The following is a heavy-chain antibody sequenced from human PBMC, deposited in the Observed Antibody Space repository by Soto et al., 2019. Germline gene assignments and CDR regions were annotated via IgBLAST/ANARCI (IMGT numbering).Heavy chain of an antibody. J-gene: IGHJ3*02. Sequence: EVQLVESGGGLVQSGGSLSLSCAASGFTFSSYSMNWFRQAPGKGLEWVSYISSSSSTIYYADSVKGRFTISRDNAKNSLYLQMNSLRAEDTAVYYCASGTSEDVFDIWGQGTMVTVSS. D-gene: IGHD6-13*01. CDR3: ASGTSEDVFDI. CDR1: GFTFSSYS. V-gene: IGHV3-48*01. CDR2: ISSSSSTI.